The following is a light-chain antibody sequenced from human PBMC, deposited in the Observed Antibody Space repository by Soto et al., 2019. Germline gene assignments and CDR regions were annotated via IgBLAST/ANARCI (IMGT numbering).Light chain of an antibody. CDR3: QQYNSYSRFT. CDR1: QSIRTW. CDR2: KAS. Sequence: DIQMTQSPSTLSASVGDTVIITCRASQSIRTWLAWYEQKPGKVPNLLIYKASTLESEVPSRFSGSGSGTKFTLTISSLQPDDFATYYCQQYNSYSRFTFGPGTKVDIK. J-gene: IGKJ3*01. V-gene: IGKV1-5*03.